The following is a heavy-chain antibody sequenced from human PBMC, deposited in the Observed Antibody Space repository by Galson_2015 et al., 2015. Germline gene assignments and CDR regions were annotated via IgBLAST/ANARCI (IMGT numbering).Heavy chain of an antibody. J-gene: IGHJ6*02. D-gene: IGHD5-18*01. Sequence: SVKVSCKASGYTFTGYYMHWVRQAPGQGLEWMGWINPNSGGTNYAQKFQGWVTMTRDTSISTAYMELSRLRSDDTAVYYCARDYVDTAMDSYYYYGMDVWGQGTTVTVSS. CDR1: GYTFTGYY. V-gene: IGHV1-2*04. CDR3: ARDYVDTAMDSYYYYGMDV. CDR2: INPNSGGT.